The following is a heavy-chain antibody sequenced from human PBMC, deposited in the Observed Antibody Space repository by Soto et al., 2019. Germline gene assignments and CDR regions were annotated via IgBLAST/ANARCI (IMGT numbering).Heavy chain of an antibody. V-gene: IGHV4-34*01. CDR2: INHSGST. Sequence: PSESLSLTCAVYGGSLSGSYWSWIRQPPGKGLEWIGEINHSGSTNYNPSLKSRVTISVDTSKNQFSLKLSSVTAADTAVYYCARDSALETYYYYGMDVWGQGTTVTVSS. D-gene: IGHD3-10*01. CDR3: ARDSALETYYYYGMDV. CDR1: GGSLSGSY. J-gene: IGHJ6*02.